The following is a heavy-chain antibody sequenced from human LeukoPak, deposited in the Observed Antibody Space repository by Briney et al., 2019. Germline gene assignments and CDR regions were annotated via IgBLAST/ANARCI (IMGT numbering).Heavy chain of an antibody. CDR2: TYYRSKWYN. J-gene: IGHJ4*02. CDR3: AGGGGSFDY. CDR1: GDSVSSNSAA. D-gene: IGHD3-16*01. V-gene: IGHV6-1*01. Sequence: SQTLSLTCAISGDSVSSNSAAWNWIRQYPSRGLEWLGRTYYRSKWYNDYAGSVKSRITINSDTSKNQFSLQLNSVSPEDTAVYYCAGGGGSFDYWGQGTLVTVSS.